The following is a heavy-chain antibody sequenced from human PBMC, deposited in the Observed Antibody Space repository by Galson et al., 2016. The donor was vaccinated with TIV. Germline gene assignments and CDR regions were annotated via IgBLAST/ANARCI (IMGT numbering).Heavy chain of an antibody. CDR3: TTKRGFLEWLSFFHY. V-gene: IGHV3-15*01. J-gene: IGHJ4*02. D-gene: IGHD3-3*01. CDR1: GFTFTNAW. CDR2: IKTNTDGGTT. Sequence: SLRLSCAASGFTFTNAWMSWVRQAPGRGPEWVGCIKTNTDGGTTDYAAPVKGRFAISGDDSKNTLYLQMNSLKTEDTAVYYCTTKRGFLEWLSFFHYWGQGTLVTVSS.